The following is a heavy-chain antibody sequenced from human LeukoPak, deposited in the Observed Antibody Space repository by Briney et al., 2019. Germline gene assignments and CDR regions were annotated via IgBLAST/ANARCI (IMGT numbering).Heavy chain of an antibody. V-gene: IGHV4-38-2*01. CDR1: GYSLSRGYY. D-gene: IGHD3-10*01. CDR3: ARAGWIITSGIDY. CDR2: IYHTGRT. J-gene: IGHJ4*02. Sequence: PSETLSLSCGVSGYSLSRGYYWAWIRQPPGKGLDGFGTIYHTGRTYYTPSPGSRVSLSLDTSKSEFSMNQTSVTAPGTAVPIIARAGWIITSGIDYWGQGAPVTVSS.